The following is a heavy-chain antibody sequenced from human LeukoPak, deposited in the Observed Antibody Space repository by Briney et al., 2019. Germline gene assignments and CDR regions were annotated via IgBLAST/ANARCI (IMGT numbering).Heavy chain of an antibody. Sequence: GGSLRLSCAASGFTFSSYSMNWVRQAPGKGLEWVSSISSSSSYIYYADSVKGRFTISRDNAKNSLYLQMNSLRAEDTAVYYCARDRPSLYCSGGSRYRDAFDIWGQGTMVTVSS. J-gene: IGHJ3*02. CDR3: ARDRPSLYCSGGSRYRDAFDI. CDR2: ISSSSSYI. CDR1: GFTFSSYS. V-gene: IGHV3-21*01. D-gene: IGHD2-15*01.